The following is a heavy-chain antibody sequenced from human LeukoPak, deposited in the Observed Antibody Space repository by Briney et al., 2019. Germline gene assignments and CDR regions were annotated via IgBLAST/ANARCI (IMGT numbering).Heavy chain of an antibody. Sequence: SETLSLTCAVYGGSFSGYYWSWIRQPPGKGLEWIGEINHSGSTNYNPSLKSRVTISVDTSKNQFSLKLSSVTAADTAVYYCARAIYCSGGSCPDFDYWGQGTLVTVSS. V-gene: IGHV4-34*01. CDR1: GGSFSGYY. CDR2: INHSGST. J-gene: IGHJ4*02. CDR3: ARAIYCSGGSCPDFDY. D-gene: IGHD2-15*01.